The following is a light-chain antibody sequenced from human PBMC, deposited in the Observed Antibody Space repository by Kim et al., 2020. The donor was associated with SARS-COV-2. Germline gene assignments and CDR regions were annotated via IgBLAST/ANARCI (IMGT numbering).Light chain of an antibody. CDR1: RSDVGGYNF. CDR2: DVN. Sequence: QSVTFSCTGTRSDVGGYNFVSWHQQHPGKAPKLNIYDVNKRPSGVPNRFSGSKSGNTASLTVSGLQAEDEADYYCSSYAGTNNFYVFGTGTKVTVL. V-gene: IGLV2-8*01. CDR3: SSYAGTNNFYV. J-gene: IGLJ1*01.